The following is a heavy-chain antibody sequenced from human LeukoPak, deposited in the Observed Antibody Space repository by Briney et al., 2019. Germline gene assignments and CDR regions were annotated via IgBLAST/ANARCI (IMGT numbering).Heavy chain of an antibody. Sequence: SETLSLTCTVSGGSISSYYWSWIRQPPGKGLEWIGYIYYSGSTNYNPSLKSRVTISVDTSKNQFSLKLNSVTAADTAVYYCARAGGSGSQEDYWGQGTLVTVSS. D-gene: IGHD3-10*01. J-gene: IGHJ4*02. CDR3: ARAGGSGSQEDY. CDR1: GGSISSYY. V-gene: IGHV4-59*01. CDR2: IYYSGST.